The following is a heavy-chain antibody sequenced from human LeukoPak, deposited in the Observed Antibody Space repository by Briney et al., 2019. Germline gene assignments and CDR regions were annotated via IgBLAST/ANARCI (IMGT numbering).Heavy chain of an antibody. CDR1: GGTFSSYT. J-gene: IGHJ4*02. CDR3: ARDYYDSSGYYYFDY. Sequence: SVKVSCKASGGTFSSYTISWVRQAPGQGLEWMGRIIPILGIANYAQKFQGRVTITADKSTSTAYMELSGLRSEDTAVYYCARDYYDSSGYYYFDYWGQGTLVTVSS. V-gene: IGHV1-69*04. CDR2: IIPILGIA. D-gene: IGHD3-22*01.